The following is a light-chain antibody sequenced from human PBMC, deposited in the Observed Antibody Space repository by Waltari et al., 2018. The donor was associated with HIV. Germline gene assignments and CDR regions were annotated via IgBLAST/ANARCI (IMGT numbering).Light chain of an antibody. J-gene: IGLJ3*02. CDR2: RNN. CDR3: AAWDDTRVV. CDR1: SSNIGSNY. Sequence: VLTQPPSASGTPGQRVTISCSGSSSNIGSNYVYWYQQLPGTAPKLLIYRNNQRPSGVPDRFSGSKSGISGSLAISGLRSDDEADYYCAAWDDTRVVFGGGTKLTVL. V-gene: IGLV1-47*01.